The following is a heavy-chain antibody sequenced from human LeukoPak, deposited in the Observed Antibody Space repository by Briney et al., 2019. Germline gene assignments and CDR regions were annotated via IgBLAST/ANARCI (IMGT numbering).Heavy chain of an antibody. CDR2: VNPRHGGA. V-gene: IGHV1-2*02. CDR3: AREASGRNDYGDYAFDV. J-gene: IGHJ4*02. D-gene: IGHD4-17*01. Sequence: GASVKVSCKASGFDFTASYIHWVRQAPGQGLEWVGWVNPRHGGANYAQKFQARVTLTMDASVTTAYLELRGLTSDDTAVFFCAREASGRNDYGDYAFDVWGQGTRVSVSS. CDR1: GFDFTASY.